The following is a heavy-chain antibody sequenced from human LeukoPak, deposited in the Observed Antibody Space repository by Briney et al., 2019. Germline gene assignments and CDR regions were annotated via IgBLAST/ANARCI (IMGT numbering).Heavy chain of an antibody. CDR3: ARRRCSSTSCLGFDY. J-gene: IGHJ4*02. CDR2: IYHSGST. CDR1: GYSISSGYY. Sequence: PSETLSLTCAVSGYSISSGYYWGWIRQPPGKGLEWIGSIYHSGSTYYNPSLKSRVTISVDTSKNQFSLKLSPVTAADTAVYYCARRRCSSTSCLGFDYWGQGTLVTVSS. D-gene: IGHD2-2*01. V-gene: IGHV4-38-2*01.